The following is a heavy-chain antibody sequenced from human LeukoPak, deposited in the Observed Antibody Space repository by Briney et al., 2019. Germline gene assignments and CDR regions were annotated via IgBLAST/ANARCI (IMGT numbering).Heavy chain of an antibody. CDR2: IYYTGST. CDR3: ARVAAAGNYYFDY. V-gene: IGHV4-39*07. D-gene: IGHD6-13*01. CDR1: GGSISSSSYY. J-gene: IGHJ4*02. Sequence: SETLSLTCTVSGGSISSSSYYWGWIRQPPGKGLEWIGSIYYTGSTYYNPSLKSRVTILIDTSKNQFSLRLSSVTAADTAVYFCARVAAAGNYYFDYWGQGTLVTVSS.